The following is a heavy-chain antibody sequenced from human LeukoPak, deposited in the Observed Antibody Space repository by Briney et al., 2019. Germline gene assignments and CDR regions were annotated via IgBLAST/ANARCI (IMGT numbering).Heavy chain of an antibody. CDR3: ARTTAAGTYYFDY. J-gene: IGHJ4*02. D-gene: IGHD6-13*01. CDR2: IYYSGST. CDR1: GGSISSYY. Sequence: PSETLSLTCTVSGGSISSYYWSWIRQPPGKGLEWFGYIYYSGSTNYNPSLKSRVTISVDTSKNQFSLKLSSVTAADTAVYYCARTTAAGTYYFDYWGQGTLVTVSS. V-gene: IGHV4-59*01.